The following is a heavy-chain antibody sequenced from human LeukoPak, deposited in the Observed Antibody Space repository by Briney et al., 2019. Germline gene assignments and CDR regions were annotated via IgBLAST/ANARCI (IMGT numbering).Heavy chain of an antibody. V-gene: IGHV3-30*04. J-gene: IGHJ5*02. CDR3: ARVGGPSYSSSWYWFDP. Sequence: SLRLSCAASGFTFSSYAMHWVRQAPGKGLEWVAVISYDGSNKYYADSVKGRFTISRDNSKNTLYLQMNSLRAEDTAVYYCARVGGPSYSSSWYWFDPWGQGTLVTVSS. D-gene: IGHD6-13*01. CDR1: GFTFSSYA. CDR2: ISYDGSNK.